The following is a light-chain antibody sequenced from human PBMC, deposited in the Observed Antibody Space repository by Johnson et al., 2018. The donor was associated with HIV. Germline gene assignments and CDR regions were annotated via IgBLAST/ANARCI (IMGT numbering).Light chain of an antibody. J-gene: IGLJ1*01. V-gene: IGLV1-51*01. CDR2: DNY. Sequence: QSVLTQPPSVSAAPGQKVTISCSGSSSNIGNNDVSWYQHLPGAAPKLLIYDNYKRPSGIPDRFSGSKSGTSATLGITGLQTGDEADYYCGTWDSSLSAYVVGTGTNITVL. CDR1: SSNIGNND. CDR3: GTWDSSLSAYV.